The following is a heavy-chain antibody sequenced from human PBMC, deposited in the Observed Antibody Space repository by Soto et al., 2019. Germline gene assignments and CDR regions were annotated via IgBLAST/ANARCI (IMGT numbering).Heavy chain of an antibody. CDR1: GFTFSSYS. J-gene: IGHJ6*02. D-gene: IGHD6-6*01. V-gene: IGHV3-48*02. CDR2: ISSSSTI. Sequence: GGSLRLSCAASGFTFSSYSMNWVRQAPGKGLEWVSYISSSSTIYYADSVKGRFTISRDNAKNSLYLQMNSLRDEDTAVYYCARDYSSSEFFYYYGMDVWGQGTTVTVSS. CDR3: ARDYSSSEFFYYYGMDV.